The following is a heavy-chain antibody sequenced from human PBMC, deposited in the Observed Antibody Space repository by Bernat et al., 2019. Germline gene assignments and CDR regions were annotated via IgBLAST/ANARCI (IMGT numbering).Heavy chain of an antibody. D-gene: IGHD6-19*01. Sequence: QVQLQQSGPGLVKPSQTLSLTCAISGDSVSSNSVSWNWIRQSPSRGLEWLGKTYYRSKWYYDYAVSVKSRITIRSDTTKNQFSLQLNSVTPEDTAVYFCARSGGLHIEVGGQPLGWCPGTLVTVSS. CDR3: ARSGGLHIEVGGQPLG. CDR2: TYYRSKWYY. J-gene: IGHJ4*02. CDR1: GDSVSSNSVS. V-gene: IGHV6-1*01.